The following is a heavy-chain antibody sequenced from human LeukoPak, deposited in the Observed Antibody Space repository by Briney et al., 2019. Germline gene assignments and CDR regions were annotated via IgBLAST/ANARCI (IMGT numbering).Heavy chain of an antibody. CDR1: GYTFTSYG. J-gene: IGHJ5*02. Sequence: ASVKVSCKASGYTFTSYGISWVRQAPGQGLEWMGWINPNSGGTNYAQKFQGRVTMTRDTSISTAYMELSRLRSDDTAVYYCARDASSPEREGSSVLNWFDPWGQGTLVTVSS. CDR2: INPNSGGT. D-gene: IGHD6-19*01. CDR3: ARDASSPEREGSSVLNWFDP. V-gene: IGHV1-2*02.